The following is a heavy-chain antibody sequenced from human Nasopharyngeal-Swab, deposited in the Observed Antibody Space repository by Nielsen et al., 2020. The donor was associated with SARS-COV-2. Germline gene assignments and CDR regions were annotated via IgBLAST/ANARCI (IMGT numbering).Heavy chain of an antibody. CDR2: INTNTGNP. V-gene: IGHV7-4-1*02. CDR1: RYTFTSYA. J-gene: IGHJ6*02. D-gene: IGHD3-3*01. Sequence: ASVKVSCNASRYTFTSYAMHWVRQAPGQGLEWMGWINTNTGNPTYAQGFTGRFVFSLDTSVSTAYLQISSLKAEDTAVYYCAREENYDFWSGYYMGGPYYYYYYGMDVWGQGTTVTVSS. CDR3: AREENYDFWSGYYMGGPYYYYYYGMDV.